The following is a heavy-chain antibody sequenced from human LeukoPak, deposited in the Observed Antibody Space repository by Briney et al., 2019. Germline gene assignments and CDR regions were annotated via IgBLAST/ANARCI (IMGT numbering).Heavy chain of an antibody. Sequence: SVKVSCKASGGTFSSYAISWVRQAPGQGLEWMGGIIPIFGTANYAQKFQGRVTITADESTSTAYMELSSLRSEDTAVYYCARGVDSYYYDSSGSSAGYWGQGTLVTVSS. V-gene: IGHV1-69*13. CDR1: GGTFSSYA. CDR3: ARGVDSYYYDSSGSSAGY. J-gene: IGHJ4*02. D-gene: IGHD3-22*01. CDR2: IIPIFGTA.